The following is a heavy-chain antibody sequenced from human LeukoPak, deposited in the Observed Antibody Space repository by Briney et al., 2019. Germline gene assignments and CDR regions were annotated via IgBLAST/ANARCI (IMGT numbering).Heavy chain of an antibody. V-gene: IGHV3-21*01. D-gene: IGHD6-13*01. J-gene: IGHJ4*02. CDR1: GFTFSSYN. CDR3: ARWPIAAAPPVYYFDY. Sequence: GGSLRLSCAASGFTFSSYNMNWVRPAPGKGLEWVSSLSSSSSHIYYADSVTGRFTISRDNAKNSLYLQMNSLRAEDTAVYYCARWPIAAAPPVYYFDYWGQGTLVTVSS. CDR2: LSSSSSHI.